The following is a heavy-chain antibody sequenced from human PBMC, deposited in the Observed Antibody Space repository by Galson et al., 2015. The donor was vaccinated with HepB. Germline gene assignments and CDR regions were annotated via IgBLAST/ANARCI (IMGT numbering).Heavy chain of an antibody. CDR3: AKGLPLCDY. Sequence: SLRLSCAASGFTFSSYGMSWVRQAPGKGLEGVSGTSGSGGSTYYADSVKGRFTISRDNSKNTLYLQMNSLRAEDTAVYYCAKGLPLCDYWGQGTLVTVSS. D-gene: IGHD2-15*01. CDR1: GFTFSSYG. V-gene: IGHV3-23*01. CDR2: TSGSGGST. J-gene: IGHJ4*02.